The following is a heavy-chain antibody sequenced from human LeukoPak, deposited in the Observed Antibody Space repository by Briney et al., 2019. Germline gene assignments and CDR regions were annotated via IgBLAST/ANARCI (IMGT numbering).Heavy chain of an antibody. CDR1: GFTFSSYA. J-gene: IGHJ4*02. Sequence: GGSLRLSCAASGFTFSSYAMSWVRQAPGKGLEWVSAISGSGGSTYYADSVKGRFTISRDNSKNTPYLQMNSLRAEDTAVYYCAKANIVVVVAATAFDYWGQGTLVTVSS. CDR3: AKANIVVVVAATAFDY. V-gene: IGHV3-23*01. CDR2: ISGSGGST. D-gene: IGHD2-15*01.